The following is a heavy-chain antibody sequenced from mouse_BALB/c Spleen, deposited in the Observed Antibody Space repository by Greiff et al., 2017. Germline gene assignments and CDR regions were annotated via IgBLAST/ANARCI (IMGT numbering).Heavy chain of an antibody. D-gene: IGHD2-3*01. CDR2: IWAGGST. V-gene: IGHV2-9*02. Sequence: QVQLQQSGPGLVAPSQSLSITCTVSGFSLTSYGVHWVRQPPGKGLEWLGVIWAGGSTNYNSALMSRLSISKDNSKSQVFLKMNSLQTDDTAMYYCARDKGWLLSYWYFDVWGAGTTVTVSS. CDR1: GFSLTSYG. J-gene: IGHJ1*01. CDR3: ARDKGWLLSYWYFDV.